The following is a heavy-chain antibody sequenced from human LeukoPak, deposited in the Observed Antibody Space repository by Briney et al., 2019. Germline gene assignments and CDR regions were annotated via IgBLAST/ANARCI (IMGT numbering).Heavy chain of an antibody. CDR2: IKQDGSEK. J-gene: IGHJ5*02. CDR3: ARVEMLLWFGERHNWFDP. D-gene: IGHD3-10*01. CDR1: GFTFSSYW. Sequence: GGSLRLSCAASGFTFSSYWMSWVRQAPGKGLEWVANIKQDGSEKYYVDSVKGRFTISRDNAKNSLYLQMNSLRAEDTAVYYCARVEMLLWFGERHNWFDPWGQGTLVTVSS. V-gene: IGHV3-7*01.